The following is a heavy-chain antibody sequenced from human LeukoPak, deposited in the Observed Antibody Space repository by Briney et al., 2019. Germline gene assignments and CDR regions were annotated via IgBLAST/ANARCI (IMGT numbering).Heavy chain of an antibody. D-gene: IGHD3-10*01. V-gene: IGHV4-59*01. CDR2: IYYSGST. CDR1: GGSISSYY. Sequence: SETLTLTCTVSGGSISSYYWSWLRQPPGKGLEWIGYIYYSGSTNYNPSLKSRVTISVDTSKNQFSLKLSSVTAADTAVYYCARATSEYYYGYYFDYWGQGTLVTVSS. J-gene: IGHJ4*02. CDR3: ARATSEYYYGYYFDY.